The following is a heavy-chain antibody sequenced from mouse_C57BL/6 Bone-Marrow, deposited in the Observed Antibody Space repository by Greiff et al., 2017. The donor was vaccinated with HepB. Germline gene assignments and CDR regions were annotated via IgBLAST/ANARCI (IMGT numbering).Heavy chain of an antibody. CDR2: ISYDGSN. CDR3: ARDPDYDSFAY. Sequence: EESGPGLVKPSQSLSLTCSVTGYSITSGYYWNWIRQFPGNKLEWMGYISYDGSNNYNPSLKNRISITRDTSKNQFFLKLNSVTTEDTATYYCARDPDYDSFAYWGQGTLVTVSA. D-gene: IGHD2-4*01. V-gene: IGHV3-6*01. CDR1: GYSITSGYY. J-gene: IGHJ3*01.